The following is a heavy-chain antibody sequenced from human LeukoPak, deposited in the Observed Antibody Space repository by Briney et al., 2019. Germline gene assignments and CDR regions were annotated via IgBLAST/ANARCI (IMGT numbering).Heavy chain of an antibody. CDR1: GGSISSYY. Sequence: SETLSLTCTVSGGSISSYYWSWIRQPPGKGLEWIGYIYYSGSTYYNPSLKSRVTISVDTSKNQFSLKLSSVTAADTAVYYCARELESGYDFGIDYWGQGTLVTVSS. CDR3: ARELESGYDFGIDY. J-gene: IGHJ4*02. V-gene: IGHV4-59*12. CDR2: IYYSGST. D-gene: IGHD5-12*01.